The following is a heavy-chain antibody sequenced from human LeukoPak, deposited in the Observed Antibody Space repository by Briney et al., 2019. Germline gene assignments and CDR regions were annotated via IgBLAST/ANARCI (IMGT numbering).Heavy chain of an antibody. V-gene: IGHV3-15*01. CDR3: TTYVCSGGSCYYFDY. CDR2: IKRTPDGGTT. D-gene: IGHD2-15*01. Sequence: GGSLRLSCAASGFTFSNAWMSWVRQAPGRGLEWVGRIKRTPDGGTTDYAAPVKGRFTISRDDSENILYLQMNSLKTEDTAVYYCTTYVCSGGSCYYFDYWGPGTLVTVSS. CDR1: GFTFSNAW. J-gene: IGHJ4*02.